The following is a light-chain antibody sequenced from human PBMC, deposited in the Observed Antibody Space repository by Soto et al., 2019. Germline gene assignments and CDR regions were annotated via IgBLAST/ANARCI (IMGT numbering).Light chain of an antibody. Sequence: DIVMTQSPLSLPVTPGEPASISCRSSQSLLHSNGYNYLDWYLQKPGQSPQLLIYLGSNRASGVPDRFSGSGSGTDFTLKISRKEAEDVGVYYCMQALQAPGLTFGGGTKVDIK. CDR3: MQALQAPGLT. CDR2: LGS. CDR1: QSLLHSNGYNY. V-gene: IGKV2-28*01. J-gene: IGKJ4*01.